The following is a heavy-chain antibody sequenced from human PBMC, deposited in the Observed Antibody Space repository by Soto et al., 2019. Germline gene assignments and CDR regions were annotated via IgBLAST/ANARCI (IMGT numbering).Heavy chain of an antibody. D-gene: IGHD3-9*01. CDR2: IYWDDDK. CDR1: GFSLSTSGVG. V-gene: IGHV2-5*02. CDR3: AHNDVLRYFDWSWDAFDI. J-gene: IGHJ3*02. Sequence: SGPTLVNPTQTLTLTCTFSGFSLSTSGVGVGWIRQPPGKALEWLSLIYWDDDKRYSPSLKSRLTITKDTSKNQVVLTMTNMDPVDTATYYCAHNDVLRYFDWSWDAFDIWGQGTMVTVSS.